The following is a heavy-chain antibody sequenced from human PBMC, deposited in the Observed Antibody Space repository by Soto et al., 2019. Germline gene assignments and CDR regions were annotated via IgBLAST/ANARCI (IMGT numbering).Heavy chain of an antibody. CDR3: ARSEGGYFYGMDV. Sequence: ASVKVSCKASGYPFGTYAITWVRQAPGQGLEWVGCISTNFGTPTYAQKFQGRVTIKADKPTNTAYMEMNSLRFEDTAVYYCARSEGGYFYGMDVWGQGTTVTVSS. D-gene: IGHD3-9*01. J-gene: IGHJ6*02. V-gene: IGHV1-18*04. CDR1: GYPFGTYA. CDR2: ISTNFGTP.